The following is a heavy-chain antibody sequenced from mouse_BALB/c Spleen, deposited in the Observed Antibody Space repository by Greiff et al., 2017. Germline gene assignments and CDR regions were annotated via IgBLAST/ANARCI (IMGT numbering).Heavy chain of an antibody. J-gene: IGHJ3*01. D-gene: IGHD2-14*01. CDR1: GFTFTDYY. V-gene: IGHV7-3*02. CDR3: ARDMGYDGPWFAY. CDR2: IRNKANGYTT. Sequence: DVKLVESGGGLVQPGGSLRLSCATSGFTFTDYYMSWVRQPPGKALEWLGFIRNKANGYTTEYSASVKGRFTISRDNSQSILYLQMNTLRAEDSATYYCARDMGYDGPWFAYWGQGTLVTVSA.